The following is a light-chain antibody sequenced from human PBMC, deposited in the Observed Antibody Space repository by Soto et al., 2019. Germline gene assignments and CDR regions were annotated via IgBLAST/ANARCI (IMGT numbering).Light chain of an antibody. CDR1: QSVSSSY. Sequence: EMVLTQSPGTLSLSTGERATLSCRASQSVSSSYLAWYQQKPGQAPRLLIYGASSRATGIPDRCSGSGSGTDFTLTISRLEPDDVVVYYCQQYCSSPQTFGQGTKLEIK. V-gene: IGKV3-20*01. CDR3: QQYCSSPQT. CDR2: GAS. J-gene: IGKJ2*01.